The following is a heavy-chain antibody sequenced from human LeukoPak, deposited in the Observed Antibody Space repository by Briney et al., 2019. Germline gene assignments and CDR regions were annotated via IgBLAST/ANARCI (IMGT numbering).Heavy chain of an antibody. Sequence: ASVKVSFKASGYTFTSYYMHWVRQAPGQGLEWMGIINPSGGSTSYAQKFQGRVTMTRDTSTSTVYMELSSLRSEDTAVYYCARVVRWHDAFDIWGQGTVVTVSS. D-gene: IGHD4-23*01. J-gene: IGHJ3*02. V-gene: IGHV1-46*01. CDR2: INPSGGST. CDR1: GYTFTSYY. CDR3: ARVVRWHDAFDI.